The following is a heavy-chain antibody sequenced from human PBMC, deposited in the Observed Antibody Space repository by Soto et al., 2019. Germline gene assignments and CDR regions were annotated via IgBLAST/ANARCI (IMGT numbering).Heavy chain of an antibody. V-gene: IGHV3-30*18. CDR1: GFTISNYG. CDR3: AKESRGDGFWSGYYNSYGMDV. Sequence: QAQLVESGGGVVQPGRSLSLSGAASGFTISNYGMHWVRQAPGKGLEWVAVISFDGRNVYFKESVKGRLTISRDNSRNTVYLQMNSLTAEDTAVYYCAKESRGDGFWSGYYNSYGMDVWGQGTTVTVSS. CDR2: ISFDGRNV. D-gene: IGHD3-3*01. J-gene: IGHJ6*02.